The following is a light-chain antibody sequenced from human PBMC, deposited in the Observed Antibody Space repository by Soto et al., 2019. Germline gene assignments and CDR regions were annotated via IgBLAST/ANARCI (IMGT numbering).Light chain of an antibody. CDR2: ANI. V-gene: IGLV1-40*01. CDR3: QSYDSSLSGVV. J-gene: IGLJ2*01. CDR1: SSNIGAGYD. Sequence: QSVLTQPPSVSGAPGQRVTISCTGSSSNIGAGYDVHWYQQLPGTAPKLLIYANINRPSGVPDRFSGSKSATSASLAITGLQAEDEADYYGQSYDSSLSGVVFGGGTKVTVL.